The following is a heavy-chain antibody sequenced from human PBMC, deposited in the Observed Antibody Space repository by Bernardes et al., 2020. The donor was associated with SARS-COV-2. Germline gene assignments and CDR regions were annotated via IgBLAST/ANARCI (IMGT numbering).Heavy chain of an antibody. Sequence: ASVKVSCKASGYTFTSYYMHWVRQAPGQGLEWMGIINPSGGSTSYAQKFQGRVTMTRDTSTSTVYMELSSLRSEDTAVYYCAREGGSGYDFWSGYYFSAPTCHNNAPYGMDVWGQGTTVTVSS. J-gene: IGHJ6*02. CDR3: AREGGSGYDFWSGYYFSAPTCHNNAPYGMDV. CDR2: INPSGGST. CDR1: GYTFTSYY. V-gene: IGHV1-46*01. D-gene: IGHD3-3*01.